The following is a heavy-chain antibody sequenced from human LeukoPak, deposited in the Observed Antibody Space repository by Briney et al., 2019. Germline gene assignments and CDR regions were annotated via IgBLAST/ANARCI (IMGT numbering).Heavy chain of an antibody. V-gene: IGHV3-48*04. CDR1: GFTFSSYS. J-gene: IGHJ6*02. CDR2: ISSSSSTI. CDR3: AREGVGATYYYYGMDV. Sequence: GGSLRLSCAASGFTFSSYSMNWVRQAPGKGLAWVSYISSSSSTIYYADSVKGRFTISRDNAKNSLYLQMNSLRAEDTAVYYCAREGVGATYYYYGMDVWGQGPRSPSP. D-gene: IGHD1-26*01.